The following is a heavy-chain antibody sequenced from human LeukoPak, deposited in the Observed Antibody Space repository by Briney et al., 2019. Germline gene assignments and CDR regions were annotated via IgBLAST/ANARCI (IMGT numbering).Heavy chain of an antibody. CDR3: ARDLLDY. CDR2: IKQDGSEK. J-gene: IGHJ4*02. Sequence: GGSLRLSCAASGSYWMSWVRQAPGKGLEWVANIKQDGSEKYYVDSVKGRFTISGDNAKNSLYLQMNSLRAEDTAVYYCARDLLDYWGQGTLVTVSS. V-gene: IGHV3-7*03. CDR1: GSYW.